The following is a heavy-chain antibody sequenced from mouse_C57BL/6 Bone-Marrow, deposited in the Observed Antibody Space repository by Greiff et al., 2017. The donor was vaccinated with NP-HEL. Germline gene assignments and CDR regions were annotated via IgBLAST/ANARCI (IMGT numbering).Heavy chain of an antibody. J-gene: IGHJ3*01. D-gene: IGHD1-1*01. Sequence: EVQVVESGGGLVKPGGSLKLSCAASGFTFSSYAMSWVRQTPEKRLEWVATISDGGSYTYYPDNVKGRFTISRDNAKNNLYLQMSHLKSEDTAMYYCARGWGGSSPAWFAYWGQGTLVTVSA. CDR2: ISDGGSYT. CDR3: ARGWGGSSPAWFAY. CDR1: GFTFSSYA. V-gene: IGHV5-4*01.